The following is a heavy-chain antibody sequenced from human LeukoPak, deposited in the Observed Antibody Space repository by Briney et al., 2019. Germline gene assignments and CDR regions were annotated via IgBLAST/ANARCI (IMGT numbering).Heavy chain of an antibody. CDR2: IYYSGST. J-gene: IGHJ5*02. CDR1: GGSISSYY. D-gene: IGHD3-16*01. V-gene: IGHV4-59*12. Sequence: SETLPLTCTVSGGSISSYYWSWIRQPPGKGLEWIGYIYYSGSTNYNPSLKSRVTISVDTSKNQFSLKLSSVTAADTAVYYCARVGSPQSWFDPWGQGTLVTVSS. CDR3: ARVGSPQSWFDP.